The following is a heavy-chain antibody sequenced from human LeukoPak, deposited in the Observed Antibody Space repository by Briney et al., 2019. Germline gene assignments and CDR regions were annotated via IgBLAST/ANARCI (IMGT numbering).Heavy chain of an antibody. V-gene: IGHV3-7*05. CDR2: INEDGSDK. J-gene: IGHJ4*02. CDR1: GFTFSSSW. Sequence: GGSLRLSCAASGFTFSSSWMTWVRQAPGKGLEWVAHINEDGSDKYYVDSVTGRFTISRDNAKNSLYLQMNSLRAEDTAAYYCAREVEYYFDYWGQGTLVTVSS. CDR3: AREVEYYFDY.